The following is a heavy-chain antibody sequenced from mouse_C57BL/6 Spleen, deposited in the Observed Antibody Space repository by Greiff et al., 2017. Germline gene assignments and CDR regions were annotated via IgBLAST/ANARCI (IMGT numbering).Heavy chain of an antibody. J-gene: IGHJ3*01. Sequence: VQLQQSGPELVKPGASVKISCKASGYAFSSSWMNWVKQRPGKGLEWIGRIYPGDGDTNYNGKFKGKATLTADKSSSTAYMQLSSRTSEDSAVYFCASSQATAWFAYWGQGTLVTVSA. CDR1: GYAFSSSW. D-gene: IGHD3-2*02. V-gene: IGHV1-82*01. CDR3: ASSQATAWFAY. CDR2: IYPGDGDT.